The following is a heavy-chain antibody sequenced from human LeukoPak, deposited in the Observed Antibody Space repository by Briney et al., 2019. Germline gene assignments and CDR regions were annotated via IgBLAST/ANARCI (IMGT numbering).Heavy chain of an antibody. CDR2: VYNSGIT. V-gene: IGHV4-59*08. CDR1: GGPISNYY. D-gene: IGHD6-25*01. CDR3: ARSRGLAGAATVIDY. Sequence: PSETLSLTCTVSGGPISNYYWTWIRQSPGQGLEWIGYVYNSGITVYNPSLKSRLTISVDTSKNQFSLKLSSMTAADTAVYYCARSRGLAGAATVIDYWGQGTLVTVSS. J-gene: IGHJ4*02.